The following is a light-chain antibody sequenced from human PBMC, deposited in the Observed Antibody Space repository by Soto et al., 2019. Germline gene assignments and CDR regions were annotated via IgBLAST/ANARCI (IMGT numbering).Light chain of an antibody. Sequence: EVVLTQSPGTLSLSPGEGATLSCRASQSVSSSYVAWYQQKPGQAPRLLMYYASTRATGIPQRFSGGGSGTDFTLTISREEPDDFAVYYCQHQGTFCQGTKVEIK. V-gene: IGKV3-20*01. CDR3: QHQGT. CDR1: QSVSSSY. J-gene: IGKJ2*01. CDR2: YAS.